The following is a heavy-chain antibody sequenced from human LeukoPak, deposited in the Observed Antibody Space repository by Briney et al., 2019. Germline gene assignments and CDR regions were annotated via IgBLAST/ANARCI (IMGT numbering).Heavy chain of an antibody. V-gene: IGHV1-8*01. CDR3: ARGISARRGSSRGNWFDP. D-gene: IGHD6-6*01. CDR2: LYPDSGNT. J-gene: IGHJ5*02. Sequence: AAVKVSCKASGCTFTSYDINWVRQATGQGREWMGWLYPDSGNTGYAQKFQGRVTMTRNNCISTAYMEMSSLRSEDTAVYYCARGISARRGSSRGNWFDPWGQGTLVTVSS. CDR1: GCTFTSYD.